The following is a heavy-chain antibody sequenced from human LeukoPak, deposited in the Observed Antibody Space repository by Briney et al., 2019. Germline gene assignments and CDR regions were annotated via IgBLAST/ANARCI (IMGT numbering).Heavy chain of an antibody. J-gene: IGHJ6*02. D-gene: IGHD3-16*01. CDR1: RFTFSTYG. CDR2: INHNGNVN. V-gene: IGHV3-7*03. CDR3: ARGGGLDV. Sequence: GGSLRLSCAASRFTFSTYGMNWARQAPGKGLEWVASINHNGNVNYYVDSVKGRFTISRDNAKNSLYLQMSNLGAEDTAVYFCARGGGLDVWGQGATVTVSS.